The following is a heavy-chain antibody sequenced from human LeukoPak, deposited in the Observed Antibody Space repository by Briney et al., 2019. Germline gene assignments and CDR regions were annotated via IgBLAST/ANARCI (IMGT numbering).Heavy chain of an antibody. CDR3: AKLPLQDYRGNWFDP. Sequence: PGGSLRLSCAASGFTFSSYAMSWVRQAPGKGLEWVSAISGSGGSTYYADSVKGRFTISRDNSKNTLYLQMNSLRAEDTAVYYCAKLPLQDYRGNWFDPWGQGTLVIVSS. CDR1: GFTFSSYA. J-gene: IGHJ5*02. CDR2: ISGSGGST. V-gene: IGHV3-23*01. D-gene: IGHD4-11*01.